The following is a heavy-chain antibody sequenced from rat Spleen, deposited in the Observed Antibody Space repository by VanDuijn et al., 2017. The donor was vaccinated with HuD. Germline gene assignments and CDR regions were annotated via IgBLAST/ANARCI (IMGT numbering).Heavy chain of an antibody. CDR3: ASAGPNYFDF. CDR2: LRSGGGGT. V-gene: IGHV5-31*01. Sequence: EVQLVESGGGLVQPGRSLKLSCVASGFPFNTYWMTWIRQAPGQGLEWVASLRSGGGGTSYPDSVKGRFTISSAHAKSTLYLQMDSLRSEDTATYYCASAGPNYFDFWGPGTMVTVSS. CDR1: GFPFNTYW. D-gene: IGHD3-1*01. J-gene: IGHJ1*01.